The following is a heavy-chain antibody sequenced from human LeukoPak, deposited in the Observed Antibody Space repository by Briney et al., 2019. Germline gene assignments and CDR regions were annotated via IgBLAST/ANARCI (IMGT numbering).Heavy chain of an antibody. J-gene: IGHJ4*02. V-gene: IGHV1-46*01. Sequence: ASLKVSCKASGYTFTSYYMHSVRQAPGQGLEWMGIINPSGGSTSYAQKFQGRVTMTRDTSTSTVYMELSSLRSEDTAVYYCARGIAADYFDYWGQGTLVTVSS. D-gene: IGHD6-6*01. CDR3: ARGIAADYFDY. CDR1: GYTFTSYY. CDR2: INPSGGST.